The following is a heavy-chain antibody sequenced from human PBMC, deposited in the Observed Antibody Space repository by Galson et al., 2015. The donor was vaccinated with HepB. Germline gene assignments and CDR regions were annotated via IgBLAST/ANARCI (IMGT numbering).Heavy chain of an antibody. Sequence: QSGAEVKKPGASVKVSCKASGYTFTSYGISWVRQAPGQGLEWMGWISAYNGNTNYAQKLQGRVTMTTDTSTSTAYMELRSLRSDDTAVYYCARDLYDILTGYPRGLFDYWGQGTLVTVSS. D-gene: IGHD3-9*01. CDR2: ISAYNGNT. V-gene: IGHV1-18*01. CDR3: ARDLYDILTGYPRGLFDY. CDR1: GYTFTSYG. J-gene: IGHJ4*02.